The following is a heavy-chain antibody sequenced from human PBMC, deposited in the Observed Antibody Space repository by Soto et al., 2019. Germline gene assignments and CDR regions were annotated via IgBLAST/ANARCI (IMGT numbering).Heavy chain of an antibody. D-gene: IGHD2-15*01. CDR1: GFTFSSYW. V-gene: IGHV3-7*01. CDR3: ARECRGVDDAIDI. J-gene: IGHJ3*02. CDR2: IKQDGSEK. Sequence: GGSLRLSCAASGFTFSSYWMSWVRQAPGKGLEWVANIKQDGSEKYYVDSVKGRFTISRDNAKNSLYLQMNSLRAEDSAEYYCARECRGVDDAIDIWGQGTMVTVSS.